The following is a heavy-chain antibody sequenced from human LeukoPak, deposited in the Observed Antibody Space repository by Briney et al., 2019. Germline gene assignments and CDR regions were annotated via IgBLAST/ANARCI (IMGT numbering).Heavy chain of an antibody. CDR1: GGSINYYY. Sequence: SETLSLTCTVSGGSINYYYWMWIRQPPGKGLEWIGYIYYSGGTHYNPSLKSRVTMLVDTSKNQFSLKLTAVTAADTAVYYCARARVSSGAAGHFDYWGQGTLVTVSS. V-gene: IGHV4-59*01. CDR3: ARARVSSGAAGHFDY. J-gene: IGHJ4*02. D-gene: IGHD2-15*01. CDR2: IYYSGGT.